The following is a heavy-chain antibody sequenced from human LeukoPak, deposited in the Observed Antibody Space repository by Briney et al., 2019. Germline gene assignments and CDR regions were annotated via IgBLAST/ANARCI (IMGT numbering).Heavy chain of an antibody. V-gene: IGHV3-21*01. CDR1: GFTFSSYS. CDR3: ARDPLAIVGATPDY. D-gene: IGHD1-26*01. Sequence: RPGGSLRLSCAASGFTFSSYSMNWVRQAPGKGLEWVSSISSSSSYIYYADSVKGRFTISRDNAKNSLYLQMNSLRAEDTAVYYCARDPLAIVGATPDYWGQGTLVTVSS. J-gene: IGHJ4*02. CDR2: ISSSSSYI.